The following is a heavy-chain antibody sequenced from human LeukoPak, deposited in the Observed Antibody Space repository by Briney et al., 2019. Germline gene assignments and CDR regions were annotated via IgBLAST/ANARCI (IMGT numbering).Heavy chain of an antibody. CDR2: IYTSGST. V-gene: IGHV4-61*02. J-gene: IGHJ6*03. Sequence: PSETLSLTCTVSGGSISSGSYYWSWIRQPAGKGLEWIGRIYTSGSTNYNPSLKSRVTISVDTSKNQFSLKLSSVTAADTAVYYCARYNLYYYYYYMDVWGKGTTVTVSS. CDR1: GGSISSGSYY. D-gene: IGHD1-14*01. CDR3: ARYNLYYYYYYMDV.